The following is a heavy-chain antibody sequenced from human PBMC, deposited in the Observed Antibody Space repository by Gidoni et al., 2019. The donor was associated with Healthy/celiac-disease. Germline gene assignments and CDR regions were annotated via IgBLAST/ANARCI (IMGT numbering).Heavy chain of an antibody. Sequence: EVQLVEAGGGVVKPGGSLRLSCAASGFTFSSYSMNWVRHAPGTGLEWVSSISSSSSYIYYADSVKGRFTISRDNAKNSLYLQMNSLRAEDTAVYYCARDFGVRDNWGQGTLVTVSS. CDR1: GFTFSSYS. CDR3: ARDFGVRDN. D-gene: IGHD3-10*01. J-gene: IGHJ4*02. V-gene: IGHV3-21*01. CDR2: ISSSSSYI.